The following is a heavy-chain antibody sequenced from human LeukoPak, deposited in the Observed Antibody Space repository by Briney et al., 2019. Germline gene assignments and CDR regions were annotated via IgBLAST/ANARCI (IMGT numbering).Heavy chain of an antibody. D-gene: IGHD3-22*01. Sequence: SETLSLTCTVSGGSISSYYWSWIRQPPGKGLEWIGYIYYSGSTSYSPSLKSRVTMSVDTSKNQFSLNLRSVTAADTAVYYCARVSLDFYDRGGYYYFDYWGQGTLATVSS. V-gene: IGHV4-59*01. CDR3: ARVSLDFYDRGGYYYFDY. CDR1: GGSISSYY. CDR2: IYYSGST. J-gene: IGHJ4*02.